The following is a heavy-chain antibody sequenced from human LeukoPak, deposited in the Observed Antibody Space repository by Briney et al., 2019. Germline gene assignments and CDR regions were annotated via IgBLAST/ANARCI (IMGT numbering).Heavy chain of an antibody. Sequence: PGGSLRLSCAASGFAFSNYWMSWVRQAPGKELEWVANIKQDGSEKYYVDSVKGRFTISRDNAKNSLYLQMNSLRAEDTAVYYCARDPTIFGVVIVPDYWGQGTLVTVSS. D-gene: IGHD3-3*01. V-gene: IGHV3-7*01. CDR2: IKQDGSEK. CDR3: ARDPTIFGVVIVPDY. CDR1: GFAFSNYW. J-gene: IGHJ4*02.